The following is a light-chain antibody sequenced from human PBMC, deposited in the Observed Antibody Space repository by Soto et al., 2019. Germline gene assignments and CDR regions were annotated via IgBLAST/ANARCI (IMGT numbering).Light chain of an antibody. CDR3: SSYTSSSTLLYV. CDR1: SGDVGGYNY. Sequence: QSALTQPASVSGSPGQSITISCTGTSGDVGGYNYVSWYQQHPGKAPKLMIYDVSNRPSGVSNRFSGSKSGNTASLTISGLQAEDEADDYCSSYTSSSTLLYVFGTGTKVTVL. V-gene: IGLV2-14*01. CDR2: DVS. J-gene: IGLJ1*01.